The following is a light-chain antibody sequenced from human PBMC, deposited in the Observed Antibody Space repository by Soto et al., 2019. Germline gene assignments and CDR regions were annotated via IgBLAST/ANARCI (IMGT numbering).Light chain of an antibody. Sequence: IVVTQSAATLSVSPGERATLSCRASQSFXRNFVWYQKKPGQAPRVLXVYASTRATGGPARLSGSGSVTDFTLTISRLDPDYFAVYYFQQYEDSPGTFGQGTKVDIK. V-gene: IGKV3-15*01. CDR3: QQYEDSPGT. CDR2: YAS. J-gene: IGKJ1*01. CDR1: QSFXRN.